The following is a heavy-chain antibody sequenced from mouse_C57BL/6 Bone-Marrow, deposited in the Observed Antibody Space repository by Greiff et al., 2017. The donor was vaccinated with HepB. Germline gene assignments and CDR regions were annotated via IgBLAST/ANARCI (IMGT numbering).Heavy chain of an antibody. D-gene: IGHD2-4*01. Sequence: QVQLQQPGAELVKPGASVKLSCKASGYTFTSYWMQWVKQRPGQGLEWIGEIDPSDSYTNYNQKFKGKATVTVDTSSSTAYMQLSSLTAEDSAVYYCAREPVYYDYDAGFDYWGQGTTLTVSS. CDR2: IDPSDSYT. V-gene: IGHV1-50*01. J-gene: IGHJ2*01. CDR1: GYTFTSYW. CDR3: AREPVYYDYDAGFDY.